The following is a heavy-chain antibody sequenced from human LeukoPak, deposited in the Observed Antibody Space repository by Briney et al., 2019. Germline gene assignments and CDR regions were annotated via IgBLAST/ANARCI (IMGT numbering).Heavy chain of an antibody. J-gene: IGHJ4*02. CDR3: ARGPYDYGDYVSAGPVY. CDR1: GGSFSGYY. D-gene: IGHD4-17*01. Sequence: SETLSLTCADYGGSFSGYYWRWIRQPPGKGLEWVGEINHSGSTNYNPSLKSRVTISVDTSKNQFSLKVNPVTAADTAVYYCARGPYDYGDYVSAGPVYWGQGTLVTVSS. CDR2: INHSGST. V-gene: IGHV4-34*01.